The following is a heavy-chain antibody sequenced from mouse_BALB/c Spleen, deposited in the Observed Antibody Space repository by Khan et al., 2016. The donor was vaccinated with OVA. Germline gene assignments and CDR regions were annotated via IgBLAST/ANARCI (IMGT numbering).Heavy chain of an antibody. Sequence: QVQLQQSGTELVRPGASVKLSCKASGYTFTSYWINWVKQRSGQGLEWIGNIYPSDSYTNFNQKFKDKATLTVDKSSSTAYMQLSSPTSEDSAVYYCTREGVDGSSFAYWDQGTLVTVSA. CDR3: TREGVDGSSFAY. J-gene: IGHJ3*01. D-gene: IGHD2-3*01. CDR2: IYPSDSYT. CDR1: GYTFTSYW. V-gene: IGHV1-69*02.